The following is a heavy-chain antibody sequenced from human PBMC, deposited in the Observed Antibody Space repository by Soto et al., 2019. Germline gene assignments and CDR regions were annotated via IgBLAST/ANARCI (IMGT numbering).Heavy chain of an antibody. Sequence: PSDTLSLTCAVYGGSFSGYYWSWIRQPPGKGLEWIGEINHSGSTNYNPSLKSRVTISVDTSKNQFSLKLSSVTAADTAVYYCARDGSSTDLSDSSYYMDVWGKGTTVTVSS. D-gene: IGHD2-2*01. CDR2: INHSGST. V-gene: IGHV4-34*01. J-gene: IGHJ6*03. CDR1: GGSFSGYY. CDR3: ARDGSSTDLSDSSYYMDV.